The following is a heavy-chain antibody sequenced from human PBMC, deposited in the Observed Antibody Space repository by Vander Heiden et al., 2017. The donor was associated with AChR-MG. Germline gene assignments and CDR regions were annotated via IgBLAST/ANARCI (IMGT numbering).Heavy chain of an antibody. CDR3: AKDLGYDSSSSRSYAFDI. J-gene: IGHJ3*02. V-gene: IGHV3-30*18. CDR2: ISYDGSNK. Sequence: QVQLVESGGGVVQPGRSLRLSCAASGFTFSSYGMHWVRQAPGKGLEWVAVISYDGSNKYYADSVKGRFTISRDNSKNTLYLQMNSLRAEDTAVYYCAKDLGYDSSSSRSYAFDIWGQGTMVTVSS. CDR1: GFTFSSYG. D-gene: IGHD6-6*01.